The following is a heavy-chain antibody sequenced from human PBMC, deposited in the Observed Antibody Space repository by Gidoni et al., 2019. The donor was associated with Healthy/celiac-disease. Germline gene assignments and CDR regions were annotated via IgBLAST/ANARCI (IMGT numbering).Heavy chain of an antibody. D-gene: IGHD6-19*01. Sequence: EAQLEESGGGLVKPGGSLRLSCAASGFTFSSYMMNWVRQAPGKGLEWVSSISGGSSYIYYADSVRGRFTISRDNTKNSLYLQMNSLRVGDAAGYYCARVPGVAVADGAFDMWGQGTVVTVS. J-gene: IGHJ3*02. V-gene: IGHV3-21*01. CDR1: GFTFSSYM. CDR2: ISGGSSYI. CDR3: ARVPGVAVADGAFDM.